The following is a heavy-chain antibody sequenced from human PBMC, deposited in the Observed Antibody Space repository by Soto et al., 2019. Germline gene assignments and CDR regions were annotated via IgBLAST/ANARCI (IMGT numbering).Heavy chain of an antibody. CDR2: ISYDGSNK. D-gene: IGHD3-22*01. CDR1: GFTFSSYA. CDR3: ARDKKGPLYYYDSSGYMYYFDY. Sequence: GGSLRLSCAASGFTFSSYAMHWVRQAPGKGLEWVAVISYDGSNKYYADSVKGRFTISRDNSKNTLYLQMNSLRAEDTAVYYCARDKKGPLYYYDSSGYMYYFDYWGQGTLVTVSS. J-gene: IGHJ4*02. V-gene: IGHV3-30-3*01.